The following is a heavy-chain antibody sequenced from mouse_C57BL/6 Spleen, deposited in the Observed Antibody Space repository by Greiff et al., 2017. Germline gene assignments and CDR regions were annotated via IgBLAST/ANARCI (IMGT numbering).Heavy chain of an antibody. CDR1: GYAFSSYW. CDR3: AKSYSNYFDY. Sequence: VQLQESGAELVKPGASVKISCKASGYAFSSYWMNWVKQRPGKGLEWIGQIYPGDGDTNYNGKFKGKATLTADKSSSTAYMQLSSLTSEACAVYFCAKSYSNYFDYWGQGTTLTVSA. V-gene: IGHV1-80*01. CDR2: IYPGDGDT. J-gene: IGHJ2*01. D-gene: IGHD2-5*01.